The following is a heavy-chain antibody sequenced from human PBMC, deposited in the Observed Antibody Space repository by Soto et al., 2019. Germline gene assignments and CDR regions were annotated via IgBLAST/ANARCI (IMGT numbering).Heavy chain of an antibody. V-gene: IGHV3-23*01. CDR3: AKDYSTVTTDPLSVVLFDY. CDR1: GFHFSSYA. D-gene: IGHD4-17*01. Sequence: GGSLSLSCAASGFHFSSYAMSWVRPAPGKGLEWVSIITSDGRTYYADSVKGRFTISRDNSKNTVYLQMNSLRAEDTAVYYCAKDYSTVTTDPLSVVLFDYWGQGALVNVSS. J-gene: IGHJ4*02. CDR2: ITSDGRT.